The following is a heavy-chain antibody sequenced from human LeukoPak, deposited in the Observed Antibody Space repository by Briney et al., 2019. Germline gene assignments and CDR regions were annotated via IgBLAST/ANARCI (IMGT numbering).Heavy chain of an antibody. CDR2: INPSGGST. CDR1: GYTFTSYY. J-gene: IGHJ5*02. CDR3: ARDLPGIAAAGRTPYNWFDP. Sequence: ASVKVSCKASGYTFTSYYMHWVRQAPGQGLEWMGIINPSGGSTSYAQKFQGRVTMTRDTSTSTVYMELSSLRSEDTAVYYCARDLPGIAAAGRTPYNWFDPWGQGTLVTVSS. V-gene: IGHV1-46*01. D-gene: IGHD6-13*01.